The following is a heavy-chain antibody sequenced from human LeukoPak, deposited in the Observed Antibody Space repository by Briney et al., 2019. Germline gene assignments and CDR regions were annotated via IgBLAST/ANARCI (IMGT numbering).Heavy chain of an antibody. CDR1: GFNVSSNY. D-gene: IGHD1-26*01. J-gene: IGHJ4*02. V-gene: IGHV3-66*01. CDR2: LYSAGNT. CDR3: ARAVGGTIYFDY. Sequence: GGSLRLSCAVSGFNVSSNYMSWVRQVPRKELEWVSSLYSAGNTYYVDSVKGRFTISRDNSKNTLYLQMHRLRAEDTAVYYCARAVGGTIYFDYWGQGTLVTVSS.